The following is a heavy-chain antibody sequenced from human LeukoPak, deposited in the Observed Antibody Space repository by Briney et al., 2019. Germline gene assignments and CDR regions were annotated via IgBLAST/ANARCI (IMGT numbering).Heavy chain of an antibody. CDR3: AKDYRYCSGGSCYSGGQRAGFDY. Sequence: GGSLRLSCAASGFTFDDYAMHWVRQAPGKGPEWVSLISRDGGSTYYADSVKGRFTISRDNSKNSLYLQMNSLRTEDTALYYCAKDYRYCSGGSCYSGGQRAGFDYWGQGTLVTVSS. CDR1: GFTFDDYA. D-gene: IGHD2-15*01. J-gene: IGHJ4*02. CDR2: ISRDGGST. V-gene: IGHV3-43*02.